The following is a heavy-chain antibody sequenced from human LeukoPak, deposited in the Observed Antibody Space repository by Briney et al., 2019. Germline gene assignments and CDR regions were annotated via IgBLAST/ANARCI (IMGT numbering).Heavy chain of an antibody. J-gene: IGHJ4*02. CDR1: GGSISSGGYY. Sequence: SETLSLTCTVSGGSISSGGYYWSWIRQHPGKGQEWIGYIYYSGSTYYNPSLKSRVTISVDTSKNQFSLKLSSVTAADTAVYYCARGQRGYGDCLFDYWGQGTLVTVSS. CDR2: IYYSGST. D-gene: IGHD4-17*01. V-gene: IGHV4-31*03. CDR3: ARGQRGYGDCLFDY.